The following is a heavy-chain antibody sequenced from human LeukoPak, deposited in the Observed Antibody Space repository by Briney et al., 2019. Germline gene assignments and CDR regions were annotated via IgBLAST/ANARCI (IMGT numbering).Heavy chain of an antibody. CDR2: IYSSGNT. CDR1: GDSITSGRYY. J-gene: IGHJ4*02. Sequence: PSQTLSLTCTVSGDSITSGRYYWSWIRQPAGKELEWIGRIYSSGNTDYHPYIVSLKSRVTLSLDTSKSQFFLDLTSVTAADTAVYYCARDQTYSGSGIYTYFDYWGQGILVTVSS. D-gene: IGHD3-10*01. V-gene: IGHV4-61*02. CDR3: ARDQTYSGSGIYTYFDY.